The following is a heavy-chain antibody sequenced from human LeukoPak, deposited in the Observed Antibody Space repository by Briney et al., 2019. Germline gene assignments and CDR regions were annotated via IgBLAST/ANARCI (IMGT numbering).Heavy chain of an antibody. CDR2: IYYSGIT. V-gene: IGHV4-39*01. D-gene: IGHD2-2*01. CDR3: ARLPLVAVPASGFDS. J-gene: IGHJ4*02. Sequence: SETLSLTCTVSGGSISSSTYYWGWIRQPPGKGLESIGSIYYSGITYYNPSLKSRVTISVDTSKNQFSLKLSSVTAADTAVYYCARLPLVAVPASGFDSWGQGTLVIVSS. CDR1: GGSISSSTYY.